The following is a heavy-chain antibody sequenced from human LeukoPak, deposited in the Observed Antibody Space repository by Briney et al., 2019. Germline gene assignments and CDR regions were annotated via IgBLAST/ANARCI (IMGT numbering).Heavy chain of an antibody. V-gene: IGHV4-59*01. CDR2: IYYSGST. CDR1: GGSISNYY. D-gene: IGHD6-13*01. CDR3: ARERAAAGIDY. J-gene: IGHJ4*02. Sequence: SETLSLTCTVSGGSISNYYWSWIRQPPGKGLEWIGYIYYSGSTNYNPSLKSRVTISVDTSKNQFSLKLSSVTAADTAVYYCARERAAAGIDYWGQGTLVTVSS.